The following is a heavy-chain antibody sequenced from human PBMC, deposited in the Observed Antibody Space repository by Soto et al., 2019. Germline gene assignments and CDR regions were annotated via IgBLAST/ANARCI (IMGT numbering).Heavy chain of an antibody. CDR1: GYTFSSYW. V-gene: IGHV5-51*01. Sequence: LKISCKGSGYTFSSYWIGWVRQMPGKGLEWMGIIYPGDSDTKYSPSFQGQGTISADKSISTTYLQWSSLKASDTAIYYCARLTGLPYYYSMDVWGQGTTVTVSS. CDR2: IYPGDSDT. D-gene: IGHD3-9*01. CDR3: ARLTGLPYYYSMDV. J-gene: IGHJ6*03.